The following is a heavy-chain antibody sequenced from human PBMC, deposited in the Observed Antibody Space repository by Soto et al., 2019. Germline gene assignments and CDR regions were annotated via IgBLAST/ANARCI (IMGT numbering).Heavy chain of an antibody. CDR1: GGSISSSSYY. CDR2: IYYSGST. J-gene: IGHJ4*02. Sequence: SETLSLTCTVSGGSISSSSYYWGWIRQPPGKGLEWIGSIYYSGSTYYNPSLKSRVTISVDTSKNQFSLKLSSVTAADTAVYYCARRGINDYGDYVSRYFDYWGQGTQVTVSS. D-gene: IGHD4-17*01. V-gene: IGHV4-39*01. CDR3: ARRGINDYGDYVSRYFDY.